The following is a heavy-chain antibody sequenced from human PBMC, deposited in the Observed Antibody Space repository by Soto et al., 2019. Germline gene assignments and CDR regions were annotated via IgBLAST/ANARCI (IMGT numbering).Heavy chain of an antibody. Sequence: QVQLVQSGAEVKKPGASVTVSCRSSGDIFTDYYMHWVRQAPGQGLEWMGWINPYSGVPKYAQKFPGCVTISRDTSSMTVDMQPSRLRSDDTAVYYCSSVSGGARATLDYFYSYMDVWGTGNAVTVSS. V-gene: IGHV1-2*04. CDR1: GDIFTDYY. CDR3: SSVSGGARATLDYFYSYMDV. J-gene: IGHJ6*03. CDR2: INPYSGVP. D-gene: IGHD7-27*01.